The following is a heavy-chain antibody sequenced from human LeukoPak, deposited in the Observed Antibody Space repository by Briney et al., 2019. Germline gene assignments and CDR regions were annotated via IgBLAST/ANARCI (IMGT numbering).Heavy chain of an antibody. CDR3: ARAPGIGYDNAFDY. CDR1: GGTFSSYA. V-gene: IGHV1-69*06. J-gene: IGHJ4*02. CDR2: IIPIFGTA. D-gene: IGHD5-12*01. Sequence: GASVKVSCKASGGTFSSYAISWVRQAPGQGLEWMGGIIPIFGTANYAQKFQGRVTITADKSTSTAYMELSSLRSEDTAVYYCARAPGIGYDNAFDYWGQGTLVTVSS.